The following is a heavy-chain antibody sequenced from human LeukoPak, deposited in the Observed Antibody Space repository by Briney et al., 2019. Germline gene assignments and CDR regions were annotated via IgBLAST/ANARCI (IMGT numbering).Heavy chain of an antibody. CDR1: GGSISSYY. CDR3: ARHSGGRDSSGEYWYFDI. J-gene: IGHJ2*01. V-gene: IGHV4-59*08. CDR2: IYYSGST. D-gene: IGHD3-22*01. Sequence: SETLSLTCTVSGGSISSYYWSWIRQPPGKGLEWIGYIYYSGSTNYNPSLKSRVTISVDTSNNQFSLKLSYVTAADTAVYYCARHSGGRDSSGEYWYFDIWGRDTLVTVPS.